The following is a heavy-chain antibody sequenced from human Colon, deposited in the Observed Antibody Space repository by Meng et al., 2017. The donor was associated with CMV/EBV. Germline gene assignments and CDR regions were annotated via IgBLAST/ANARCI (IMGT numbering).Heavy chain of an antibody. Sequence: VSCTASGYTFAIYGLTWVRRAPGQGLEWMAWINVENGNTNYAQKFRDRVTVTTDTSTNTVYMDLRSLTSDDSAMYFCARAGVDVTTHFDLWGQGTLVTV. CDR3: ARAGVDVTTHFDL. J-gene: IGHJ4*02. CDR1: GYTFAIYG. D-gene: IGHD1-1*01. V-gene: IGHV1-18*01. CDR2: INVENGNT.